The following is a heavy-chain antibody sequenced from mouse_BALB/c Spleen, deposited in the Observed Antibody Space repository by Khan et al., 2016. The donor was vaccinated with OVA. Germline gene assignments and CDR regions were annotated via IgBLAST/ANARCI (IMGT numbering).Heavy chain of an antibody. CDR3: ARLEDI. J-gene: IGHJ2*01. CDR2: IWAGGST. D-gene: IGHD1-3*01. Sequence: VQLVESGPGLVAPSQSLSITCTVSGFSLTSYGVHWVRQPPGKGLEWLGVIWAGGSTHYNSALMSRLSISKDNSKSKGCLKMNSLQTDDTAMYYCARLEDIWGQGTTLTVSS. CDR1: GFSLTSYG. V-gene: IGHV2-9*02.